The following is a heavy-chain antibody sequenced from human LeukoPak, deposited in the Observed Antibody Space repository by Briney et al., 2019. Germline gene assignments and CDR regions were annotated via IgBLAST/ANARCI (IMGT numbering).Heavy chain of an antibody. CDR3: ARGQMQWTRRHHYYYYMGV. J-gene: IGHJ6*03. CDR2: IYYSGST. CDR1: GGSISSYY. D-gene: IGHD2-2*01. Sequence: SETLSLTCTVSGGSISSYYWSWIRQPPGKGLEWIGYIYYSGSTNYNPSLKSRVTISVDTSKNQFSLKLSSVTAADTAVYYCARGQMQWTRRHHYYYYMGVWGKGTTVTVSS. V-gene: IGHV4-59*12.